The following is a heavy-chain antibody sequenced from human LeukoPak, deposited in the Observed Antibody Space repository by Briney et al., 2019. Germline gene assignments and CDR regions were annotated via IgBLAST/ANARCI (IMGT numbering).Heavy chain of an antibody. Sequence: SETLSLTCAVYGGSFSGYYWSWIRQPPGKGLEWIGEINHSGSTNYNPSLKSRVTISVDTSKNQFSPKLSSVTAADTAVYYCARHHSRKWEPYHYMDVWGKGTTVTISS. J-gene: IGHJ6*03. D-gene: IGHD1-26*01. V-gene: IGHV4-34*01. CDR1: GGSFSGYY. CDR3: ARHHSRKWEPYHYMDV. CDR2: INHSGST.